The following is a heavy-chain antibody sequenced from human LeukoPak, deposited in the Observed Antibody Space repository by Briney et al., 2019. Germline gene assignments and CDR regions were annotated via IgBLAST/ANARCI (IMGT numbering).Heavy chain of an antibody. D-gene: IGHD1-1*01. CDR1: GGSISNYY. J-gene: IGHJ4*02. CDR2: INYSGST. V-gene: IGHV4-59*08. CDR3: ARLNGGY. Sequence: SETLSLTCTVSGGSISNYYWSWIRQPPGRGLEWIGYINYSGSTNYNPSLKNRVTISVDTSKNQFSLKVTSVTAADTAVYYCARLNGGYWGQGTLVTVPS.